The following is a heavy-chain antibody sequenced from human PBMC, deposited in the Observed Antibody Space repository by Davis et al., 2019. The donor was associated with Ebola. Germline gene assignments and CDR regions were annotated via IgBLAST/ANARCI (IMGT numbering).Heavy chain of an antibody. Sequence: GGSLRLPCEVSGFAFNFYGMHWVRQAPGKGLEWVAFIWHDGGKQFYGDSVKGRSTISRDNSKNTLYLQLDNLRVEDTAIYYCARDTERYYDSTDPVDYWGQGTRVTVSS. CDR1: GFAFNFYG. J-gene: IGHJ4*02. CDR2: IWHDGGKQ. CDR3: ARDTERYYDSTDPVDY. D-gene: IGHD3-22*01. V-gene: IGHV3-33*01.